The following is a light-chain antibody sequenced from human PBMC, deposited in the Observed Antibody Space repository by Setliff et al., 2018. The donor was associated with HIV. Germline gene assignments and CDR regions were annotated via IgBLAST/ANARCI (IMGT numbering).Light chain of an antibody. J-gene: IGLJ1*01. Sequence: QSALTQPASVSGSPGQSITISCNGTSSDLGSYNLVSWYQEPPGKVPKLIIYEVSKRSSGLSYRFSGSKSGNTASLTIVGLQPEDEADYYCSSYAGADAFDVFGTGTKVTVL. CDR3: SSYAGADAFDV. CDR2: EVS. V-gene: IGLV2-23*02. CDR1: SSDLGSYNL.